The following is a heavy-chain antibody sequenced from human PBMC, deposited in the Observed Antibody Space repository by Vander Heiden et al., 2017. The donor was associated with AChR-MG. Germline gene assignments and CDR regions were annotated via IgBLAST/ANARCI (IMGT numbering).Heavy chain of an antibody. CDR2: INPSGGST. Sequence: HVQLVQSGAEEKKPGASVKVSCKTSGYTLPSYYMDWVRQAPGQGLEWMGIINPSGGSTSYAQKFQGRVTMTRDTSTSTVYMELSSLRSEDTAVYYCARVPRPGDGYNQDAFDIWGQGTMVTVSS. CDR3: ARVPRPGDGYNQDAFDI. J-gene: IGHJ3*02. D-gene: IGHD5-12*01. V-gene: IGHV1-46*01. CDR1: GYTLPSYY.